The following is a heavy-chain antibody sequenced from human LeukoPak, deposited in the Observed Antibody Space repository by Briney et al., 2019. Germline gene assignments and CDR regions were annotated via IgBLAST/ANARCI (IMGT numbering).Heavy chain of an antibody. D-gene: IGHD3-22*01. CDR2: IRSKANSYAT. Sequence: GGSLRLSCAASGFTFSGSAMHWVRQASGKGLEWVGRIRSKANSYATAYAASVKGRFTISRDDSKDTAYLQMNSLETEDTAVYYCLYYSDSSAYRYFDYWGQGTLVTVSS. J-gene: IGHJ4*02. CDR3: LYYSDSSAYRYFDY. V-gene: IGHV3-73*01. CDR1: GFTFSGSA.